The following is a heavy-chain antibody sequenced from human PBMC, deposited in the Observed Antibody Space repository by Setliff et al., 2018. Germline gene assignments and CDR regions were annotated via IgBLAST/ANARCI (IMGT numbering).Heavy chain of an antibody. CDR3: SRLVRYCTSTSCQGASGVEY. D-gene: IGHD2-8*01. V-gene: IGHV1-18*01. CDR2: ISAYDGKT. J-gene: IGHJ4*02. CDR1: GYTLSNSI. Sequence: GASVKVSCKASGYTLSNSILSWVRQAPGQGLEWVGWISAYDGKTYSAQKFQDRVTLTTHTSTGTAYLELRSLRSDDTAVYYCSRLVRYCTSTSCQGASGVEYWGQGTLVTVSS.